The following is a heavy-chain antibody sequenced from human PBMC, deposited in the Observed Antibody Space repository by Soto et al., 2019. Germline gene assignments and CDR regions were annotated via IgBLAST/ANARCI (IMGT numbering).Heavy chain of an antibody. CDR3: AGQTFTIAAASYGRSNWFDY. V-gene: IGHV4-39*01. CDR1: GGSITSSSHF. J-gene: IGHJ5*01. Sequence: PSETLSLTCTVSGGSITSSSHFWGWVRQPPGKGLEWIGTIYFTGNTYYTPSLKSRLTMSIDTSKNEFSLRLNSVTAADTAVYYCAGQTFTIAAASYGRSNWFDYWGQGTLVTVSS. CDR2: IYFTGNT. D-gene: IGHD6-25*01.